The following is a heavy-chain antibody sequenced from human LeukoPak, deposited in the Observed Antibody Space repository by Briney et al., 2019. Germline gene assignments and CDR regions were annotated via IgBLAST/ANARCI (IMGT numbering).Heavy chain of an antibody. J-gene: IGHJ4*02. D-gene: IGHD7-27*01. CDR2: ISGSGDST. CDR3: VKKVPANWGSYFDY. CDR1: GFTFSSYA. Sequence: GGSLRLSCAASGFTFSSYAMSWVRQAPGKGLEWVSAISGSGDSTYSTDSVKGRFTISRDNSKNTLYLQMNSLRAEDTAVYYCVKKVPANWGSYFDYWGQGTLVTVSS. V-gene: IGHV3-23*01.